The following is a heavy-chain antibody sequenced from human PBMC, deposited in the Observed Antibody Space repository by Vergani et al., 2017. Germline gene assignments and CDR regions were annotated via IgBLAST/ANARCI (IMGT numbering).Heavy chain of an antibody. CDR3: AREEAHVPAAMHINYYYYMDV. V-gene: IGHV1-69*01. Sequence: QVQLVQSGAEVKKPGSSVKVSCKASGGTFSSYAISWVRQAPGQGLEWMGGIIPIFGTANYAQKFQGRVTITADESTSTAYMELSSLRSEDTAVYYCAREEAHVPAAMHINYYYYMDVWGKGTTVTVSS. J-gene: IGHJ6*03. CDR2: IIPIFGTA. D-gene: IGHD2-2*01. CDR1: GGTFSSYA.